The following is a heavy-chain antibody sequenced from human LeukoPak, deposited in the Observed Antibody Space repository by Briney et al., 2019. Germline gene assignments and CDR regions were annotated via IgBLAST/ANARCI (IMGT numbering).Heavy chain of an antibody. D-gene: IGHD3-22*01. CDR3: ARQKSYYDSSGYWFDY. CDR2: IYYSGST. CDR1: GGSISSSSYY. J-gene: IGHJ4*02. V-gene: IGHV4-39*01. Sequence: SETLSLTCTVSGGSISSSSYYWGWIRQPPGKGLEWIGSIYYSGSTYYNPSLKSRVTTSVDTSKNQFSLKLSSVTAADTAVYYCARQKSYYDSSGYWFDYWGQGTPVTVSS.